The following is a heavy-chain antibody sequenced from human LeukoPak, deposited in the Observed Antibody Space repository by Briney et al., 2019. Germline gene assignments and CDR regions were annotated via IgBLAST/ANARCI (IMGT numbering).Heavy chain of an antibody. CDR1: GFTFSSYA. CDR2: VTGSGSAT. D-gene: IGHD3-10*01. J-gene: IGHJ6*02. CDR3: ARDEGLGLWFGETPYYYGMDV. Sequence: GGSLRLSCAASGFTFSSYAMSWVRQASGKGLEWVSTVTGSGSATYYADSVKGRFIISRDNAKNSLYLQMNSLRAEDTAVYYCARDEGLGLWFGETPYYYGMDVWGQGTTVTVSS. V-gene: IGHV3-23*01.